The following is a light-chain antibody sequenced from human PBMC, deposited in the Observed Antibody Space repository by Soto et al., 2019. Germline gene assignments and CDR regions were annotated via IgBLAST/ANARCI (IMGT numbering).Light chain of an antibody. Sequence: QTVVTQEPSFSVSPGGTVTLTCGLSSGSVSTSYYPSWYQQTPGQAPRTLIYSTNTRSSWVPDRFSGSILGNKAALTIAGAQADDESDYYCVLYMGSGIGFGGGTKLTVL. J-gene: IGLJ3*02. CDR2: STN. CDR3: VLYMGSGIG. V-gene: IGLV8-61*01. CDR1: SGSVSTSYY.